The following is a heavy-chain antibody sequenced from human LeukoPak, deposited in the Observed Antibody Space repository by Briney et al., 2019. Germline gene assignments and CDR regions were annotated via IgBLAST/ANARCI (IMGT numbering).Heavy chain of an antibody. J-gene: IGHJ4*02. V-gene: IGHV3-48*03. CDR3: ARAGYSSSWAY. CDR2: MRSRATVI. D-gene: IGHD6-13*01. CDR1: GVTISSYE. Sequence: PGGSLRLSCAASGVTISSYEMNWGRHAPREGLEWVGYMRSRATVIDYAGSVKGRFTISRDNAKNSLYLQMNSLRAEDTAVYYCARAGYSSSWAYWGQGTLVTVSS.